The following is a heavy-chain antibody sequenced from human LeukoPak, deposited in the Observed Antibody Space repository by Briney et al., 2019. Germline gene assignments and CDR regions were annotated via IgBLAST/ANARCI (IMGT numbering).Heavy chain of an antibody. J-gene: IGHJ4*02. D-gene: IGHD5-24*01. CDR3: AVIRTPVEMATSNDY. Sequence: SVTVSCKASVGTFISYAISWVRQAPGQGREWMGRSIPILGIANYAQKFQGRVTITADKSTSTAYMELSSLRSEDTAVYYCAVIRTPVEMATSNDYWGQGTLVTVSS. V-gene: IGHV1-69*04. CDR1: VGTFISYA. CDR2: SIPILGIA.